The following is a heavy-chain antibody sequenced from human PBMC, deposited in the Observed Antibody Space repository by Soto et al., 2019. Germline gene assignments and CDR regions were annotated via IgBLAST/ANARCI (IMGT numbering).Heavy chain of an antibody. CDR2: ISYDGSNK. V-gene: IGHV3-30*18. J-gene: IGHJ4*02. CDR1: GFTFSSYG. CDR3: AKSLWVPPHSGRDY. D-gene: IGHD6-19*01. Sequence: GGSLRLSCAASGFTFSSYGMHWVRQAPGKGLEWVAVISYDGSNKYYADSVKGRFTISRDNSKNTLYLQMNSLRAEDTAVYYCAKSLWVPPHSGRDYWGQGTLVTLSS.